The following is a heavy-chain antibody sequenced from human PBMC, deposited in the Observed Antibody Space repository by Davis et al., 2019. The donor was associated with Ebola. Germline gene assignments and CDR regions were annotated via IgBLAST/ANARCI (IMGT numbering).Heavy chain of an antibody. D-gene: IGHD5-18*01. CDR2: TYYTSKWNN. V-gene: IGHV6-1*01. J-gene: IGHJ6*04. Sequence: PSETLSLTCAISAASVSRAGWNWIRQSPSRGLEWLGRTYYTSKWNNDYAVSVKSRININPDTSKNQLSLQLNSVTPEDTAMYYCARGWLRVGMDVWGEGTTVTVSS. CDR1: AASVSRAG. CDR3: ARGWLRVGMDV.